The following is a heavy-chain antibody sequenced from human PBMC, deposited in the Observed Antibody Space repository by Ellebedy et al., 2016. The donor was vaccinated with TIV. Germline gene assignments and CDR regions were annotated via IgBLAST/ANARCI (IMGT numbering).Heavy chain of an antibody. CDR1: GYTFRTYA. CDR3: ARVIGELCSSISCYDEYYYYYMDV. V-gene: IGHV1-3*01. D-gene: IGHD2-2*01. CDR2: INAGNGNT. Sequence: ASVKVSCXASGYTFRTYAMHWVRQAPGQRLEWMGWINAGNGNTKYSPKFQDRVTITRDTSASTAYMGLSSLRSEDTAVYYCARVIGELCSSISCYDEYYYYYMDVWGKGTTVTVSS. J-gene: IGHJ6*03.